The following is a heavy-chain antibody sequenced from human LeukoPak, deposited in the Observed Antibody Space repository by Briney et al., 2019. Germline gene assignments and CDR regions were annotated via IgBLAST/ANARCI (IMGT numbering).Heavy chain of an antibody. CDR3: ARAFNWNYWFDP. V-gene: IGHV4-38-2*02. Sequence: SETLSLTCTVSGYSISSGYYWGWIRHPPGKGLEWIASIYHSGSTYCNPSLKSRANISVDTSNNHFSLKLNSVTAADTAVYFCARAFNWNYWFDPWGQGTLVTVSS. CDR1: GYSISSGYY. D-gene: IGHD1-1*01. CDR2: IYHSGST. J-gene: IGHJ5*02.